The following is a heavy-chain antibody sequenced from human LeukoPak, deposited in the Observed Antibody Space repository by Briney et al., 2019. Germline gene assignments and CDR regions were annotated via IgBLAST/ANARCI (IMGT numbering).Heavy chain of an antibody. Sequence: GQGLQWMGMVNPTAGIRAYAQDFQDRVTMTRDTSTSTVYMELYSLRSEDTAMYYCARDLTNWGQGTLVTVSS. CDR3: ARDLTN. J-gene: IGHJ4*02. CDR2: VNPTAGIR. V-gene: IGHV1-46*03.